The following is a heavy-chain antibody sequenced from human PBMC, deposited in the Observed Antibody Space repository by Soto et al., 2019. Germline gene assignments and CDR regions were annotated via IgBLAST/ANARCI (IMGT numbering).Heavy chain of an antibody. D-gene: IGHD2-2*02. J-gene: IGHJ2*01. CDR3: ARNPGIYERYFDL. CDR2: IGTAGDT. V-gene: IGHV3-13*01. Sequence: EVQLVESGGGLVQPGGSLRLSCAASGFTFSSYDMHWVRQATGKGLEWVSAIGTAGDTYYPGSVKGRFTISRENAKNSLYLQMNSLRAGDTAAYYCARNPGIYERYFDLWGRGTLVTVSS. CDR1: GFTFSSYD.